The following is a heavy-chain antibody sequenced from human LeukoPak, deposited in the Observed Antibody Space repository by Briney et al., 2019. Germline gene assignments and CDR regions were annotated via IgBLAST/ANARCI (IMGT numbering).Heavy chain of an antibody. J-gene: IGHJ4*02. V-gene: IGHV3-30-3*01. CDR1: GFTFSSNT. Sequence: GRSLRLSCAASGFTFSSNTMHWVRQAPGKGLEWVAVISYDGSNKYYADSVKGRFTISRDNSKNTLYLQMNSLRAEDSAVYYCAGRSMPWGQGTLVTVSS. D-gene: IGHD2/OR15-2a*01. CDR3: AGRSMP. CDR2: ISYDGSNK.